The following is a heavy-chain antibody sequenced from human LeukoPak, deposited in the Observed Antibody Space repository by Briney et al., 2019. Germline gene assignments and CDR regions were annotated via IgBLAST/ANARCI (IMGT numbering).Heavy chain of an antibody. Sequence: GGSLRLSCAASGFTFNTYAMHWVRQAPGKGLEWVAVTSYDGSNKYYADSVKGRFTISRDNSKNTLYLQMNSLRAEDTAVYYCAKDQGVATTYFDHWGQGTLVTVSS. V-gene: IGHV3-30-3*01. CDR2: TSYDGSNK. CDR1: GFTFNTYA. J-gene: IGHJ4*02. CDR3: AKDQGVATTYFDH. D-gene: IGHD5-12*01.